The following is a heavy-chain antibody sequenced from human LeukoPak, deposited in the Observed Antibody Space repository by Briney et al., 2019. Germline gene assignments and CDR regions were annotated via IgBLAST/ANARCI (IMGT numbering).Heavy chain of an antibody. V-gene: IGHV1-69*13. CDR2: IIPIFGTA. CDR1: GGTFSSYA. D-gene: IGHD3-3*01. CDR3: ARAFTIFGVVYFDY. J-gene: IGHJ4*02. Sequence: SVKVPCKASGGTFSSYAISWVRQAPGQGLEWMGGIIPIFGTANYAQKFQGRVTITADESTSTAYMELSSLRSEDTAVYYCARAFTIFGVVYFDYWGQGTLVTVSS.